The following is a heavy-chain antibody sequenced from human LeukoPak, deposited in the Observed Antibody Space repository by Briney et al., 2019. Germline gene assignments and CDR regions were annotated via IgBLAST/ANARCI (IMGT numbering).Heavy chain of an antibody. Sequence: ASVKVSCKASGYTFTDYAMLWVRQAPGQRLEWMGWINSVNGNTRYSQNFQGRVTITRDTSASTAYMELSSLRSEDTAVYYCARVGYQFLLFFDHWGQGTLVTVSS. CDR2: INSVNGNT. J-gene: IGHJ4*02. CDR3: ARVGYQFLLFFDH. V-gene: IGHV1-3*01. D-gene: IGHD2-2*01. CDR1: GYTFTDYA.